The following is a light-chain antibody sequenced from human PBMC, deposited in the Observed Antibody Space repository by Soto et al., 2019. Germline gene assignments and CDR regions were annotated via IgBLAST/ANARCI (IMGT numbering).Light chain of an antibody. CDR2: GAS. CDR3: QQYGSSPGT. CDR1: QSVSSN. V-gene: IGKV3D-15*02. Sequence: EIVMMQSPATLSVSPGERATLSCRASQSVSSNLAWYQQKPGQAPRLLISGASTRATGIPARFSGSGSGTDFALTISRVEPEDFAIYFCQQYGSSPGTFGQGTKVDIK. J-gene: IGKJ1*01.